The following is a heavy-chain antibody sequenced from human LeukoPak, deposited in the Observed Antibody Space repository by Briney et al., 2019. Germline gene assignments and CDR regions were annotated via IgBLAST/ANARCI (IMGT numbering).Heavy chain of an antibody. CDR2: IYYSGST. Sequence: NSSETLSLTCTVSGGSISSSSYYWGWIRQPPGKGLEWIGSIYYSGSTYYNPSLKSRVTISVDTSKNQFSLKLSSVTAADTAVYYCVRDYGSHPKFDPWGQGTLVTVSS. V-gene: IGHV4-39*07. CDR3: VRDYGSHPKFDP. J-gene: IGHJ5*02. D-gene: IGHD3-10*01. CDR1: GGSISSSSYY.